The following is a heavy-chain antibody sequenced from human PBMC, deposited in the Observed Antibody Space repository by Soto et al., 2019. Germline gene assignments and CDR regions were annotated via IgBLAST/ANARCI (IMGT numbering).Heavy chain of an antibody. Sequence: EVQLLESGGGLVQPGGSLRLSCAASGFIFRNYAMSWVRQAPGKGLEWVSAISGSAGSRYYADSVKGRFIISRDNSKNTLYLQMNSLRAEDTAVYYCAQDGYNHSQPDYWGQRTLVTVSS. CDR2: ISGSAGSR. D-gene: IGHD5-18*01. CDR1: GFIFRNYA. J-gene: IGHJ4*02. V-gene: IGHV3-23*01. CDR3: AQDGYNHSQPDY.